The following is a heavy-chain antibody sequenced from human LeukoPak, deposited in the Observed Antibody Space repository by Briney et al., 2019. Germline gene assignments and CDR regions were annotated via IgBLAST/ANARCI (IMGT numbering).Heavy chain of an antibody. CDR1: GGTFSSYA. Sequence: GASVKVSCKASGGTFSSYAISWVRQAPGQRLEWMGWIDAGNGNTKYSQKFQGRVTITRDTSASTAYMELSSLRSEDTAVYYCARDPAVVPTPSLIDYWGQGTLVTVSS. J-gene: IGHJ4*02. CDR2: IDAGNGNT. D-gene: IGHD3-10*01. CDR3: ARDPAVVPTPSLIDY. V-gene: IGHV1-3*01.